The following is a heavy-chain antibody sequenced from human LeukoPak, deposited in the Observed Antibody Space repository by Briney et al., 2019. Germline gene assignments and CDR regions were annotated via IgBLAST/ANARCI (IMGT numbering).Heavy chain of an antibody. J-gene: IGHJ4*02. D-gene: IGHD6-19*01. CDR3: VRGGRGWYFGDY. CDR2: INGDGRTT. V-gene: IGHV3-74*01. CDR1: GFTFSGYW. Sequence: GGSLRLSCAAAGFTFSGYWMHWVRQAPGKGLVWVSRINGDGRTTNYADSVKGRFTISRDNAKNTLYLQMNSLGVEDTAVYYCVRGGRGWYFGDYWGQGTLVSVSS.